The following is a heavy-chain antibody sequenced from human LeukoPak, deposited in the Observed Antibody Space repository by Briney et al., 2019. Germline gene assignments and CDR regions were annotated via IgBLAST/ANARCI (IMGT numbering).Heavy chain of an antibody. D-gene: IGHD6-19*01. V-gene: IGHV1-18*01. CDR2: ISAYNGDT. Sequence: ASVKVSCKASGFTXTRYGISWVRQAPGQGLEWMGWISAYNGDTNYAQKFQGRVTLTTDTSTSTAYMELRSLRSDDTAVYYCARDPSNTSGRYAYFDYWGQGTLVTVSS. CDR3: ARDPSNTSGRYAYFDY. CDR1: GFTXTRYG. J-gene: IGHJ4*02.